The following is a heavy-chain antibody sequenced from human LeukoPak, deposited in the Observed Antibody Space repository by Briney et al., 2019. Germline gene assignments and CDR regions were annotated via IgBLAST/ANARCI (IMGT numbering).Heavy chain of an antibody. J-gene: IGHJ4*02. D-gene: IGHD1-1*01. CDR1: GFTFSSYA. CDR2: ISGSGGST. V-gene: IGHV3-23*01. Sequence: PGGSLRLSCAASGFTFSSYAMTWVRQAPGKGLEWVSLISGSGGSTYYAGSVKGRFTISRDDSKNTLFLQMDSLRPEDTAVYYCAKDGHWTFDYWGQGTLVTVSS. CDR3: AKDGHWTFDY.